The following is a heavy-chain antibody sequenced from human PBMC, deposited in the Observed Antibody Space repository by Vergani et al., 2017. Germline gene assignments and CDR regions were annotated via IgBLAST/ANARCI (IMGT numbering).Heavy chain of an antibody. Sequence: QVQLQQWGAGLLKPSETLSLTCAVYGGSFSGYYWSWIRQPPGKGLEWIGEINHSGSTNYNPSLKSRVTISVDTSKNQFSRKLSSVTAADTAVYYCARGRRVRGVNYYYMDVWGKGTTVTVSS. CDR1: GGSFSGYY. J-gene: IGHJ6*03. V-gene: IGHV4-34*01. CDR3: ARGRRVRGVNYYYMDV. CDR2: INHSGST. D-gene: IGHD3-10*01.